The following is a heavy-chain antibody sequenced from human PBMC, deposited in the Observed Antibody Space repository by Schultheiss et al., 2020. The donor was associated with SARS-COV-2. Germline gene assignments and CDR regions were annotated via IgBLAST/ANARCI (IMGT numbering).Heavy chain of an antibody. D-gene: IGHD4-17*01. CDR1: GFTVISNY. CDR3: ASEGLREAFDI. V-gene: IGHV3-7*01. Sequence: GGSLRLSCAASGFTVISNYMTWVRQAPGKGLEWVACIKGDGSEKHYVDSVRGRFTISRDNSKNTLYVQMNSLKTDDTAVYYCASEGLREAFDIWGPGTKVTVSS. CDR2: IKGDGSEK. J-gene: IGHJ3*02.